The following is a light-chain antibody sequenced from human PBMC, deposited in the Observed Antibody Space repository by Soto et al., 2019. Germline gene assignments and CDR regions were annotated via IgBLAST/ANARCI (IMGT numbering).Light chain of an antibody. J-gene: IGKJ2*01. CDR3: MQGTQSPYT. CDR1: QSLLHSNGNNY. Sequence: DIVMTQSPLSLPVTPGEPASISCRSSQSLLHSNGNNYVDWYLQKPGQSPKLLMYLGSNRASGVPDRFSGSGSGTDFTLKISRVAAEDVGVYYCMQGTQSPYTFGQGTKLEIK. CDR2: LGS. V-gene: IGKV2-28*01.